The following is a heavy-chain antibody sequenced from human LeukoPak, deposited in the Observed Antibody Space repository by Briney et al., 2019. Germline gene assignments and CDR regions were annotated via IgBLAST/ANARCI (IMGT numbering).Heavy chain of an antibody. CDR3: ARVVDDFWSGYYLPTSIDY. CDR1: GFTFSTNG. D-gene: IGHD3-3*01. J-gene: IGHJ4*02. CDR2: IRFDGSNK. V-gene: IGHV3-30*02. Sequence: GGSLSLSCAASGFTFSTNGMHWVRQAPGKGPEWVAFIRFDGSNKYYADSVKGRFTISRDNSKNTLYLQMNSLRAEDTAVYYCARVVDDFWSGYYLPTSIDYWGQGTLVTVSS.